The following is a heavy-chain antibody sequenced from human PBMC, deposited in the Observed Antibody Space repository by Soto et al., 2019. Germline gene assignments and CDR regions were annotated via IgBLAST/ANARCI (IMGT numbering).Heavy chain of an antibody. CDR2: ISASGATT. CDR3: ANDRDDIGMVGAFDI. V-gene: IGHV3-23*01. J-gene: IGHJ3*02. Sequence: EVQLLESGGGFVQPGGSLRLSCAASGFTFRSYAMTWVRQGPGKGLEYLSAISASGATTYYPDSVKGRFTISRDNSKNTLYLQMNSLRAEDTAVYYCANDRDDIGMVGAFDIWGQGTMVTVSS. D-gene: IGHD2-15*01. CDR1: GFTFRSYA.